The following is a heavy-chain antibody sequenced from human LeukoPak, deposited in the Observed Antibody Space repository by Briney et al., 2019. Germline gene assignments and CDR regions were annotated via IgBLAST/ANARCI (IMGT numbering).Heavy chain of an antibody. CDR2: IYTSGST. J-gene: IGHJ4*02. Sequence: SETLSLTCTVSGGSISSSNYYWNWIRQPAGKGLEWIGRIYTSGSTNYNPSLKSRVTISVDTSKNQFSLKLSSVTAADTALYYCARGLWFGDENPPYFDYWGQGTLVTVSS. D-gene: IGHD3-10*01. V-gene: IGHV4-61*02. CDR1: GGSISSSNYY. CDR3: ARGLWFGDENPPYFDY.